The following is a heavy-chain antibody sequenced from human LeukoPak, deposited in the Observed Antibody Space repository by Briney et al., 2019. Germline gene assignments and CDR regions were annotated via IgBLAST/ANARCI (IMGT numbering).Heavy chain of an antibody. CDR2: IKQDGSEK. Sequence: GGSLRLSCAASGFTFSSFEMNWVRQAPGKGLEWVANIKQDGSEKYYVDSVKGRFTISRDNAKNSLYLQMNSLRAEDTAVYYCARDLRWYGAFDIWGQGTMVTVSS. J-gene: IGHJ3*02. V-gene: IGHV3-7*01. D-gene: IGHD4-23*01. CDR3: ARDLRWYGAFDI. CDR1: GFTFSSFE.